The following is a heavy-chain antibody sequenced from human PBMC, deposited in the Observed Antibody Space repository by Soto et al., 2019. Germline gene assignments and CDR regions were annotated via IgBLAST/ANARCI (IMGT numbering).Heavy chain of an antibody. D-gene: IGHD1-1*01. V-gene: IGHV1-18*01. CDR3: AKAGTFVAVALCES. J-gene: IGHJ5*02. Sequence: QVQLVQSGAEVKKPGASVKVSCKASGFTFTSYGFSWVRQAPGEGLEWMGCVSAYNGYTTYAQRLQGRVTMTTNTSTSTAYMELRSLRSDDTAVYYCAKAGTFVAVALCESWGLGTLVTVSS. CDR2: VSAYNGYT. CDR1: GFTFTSYG.